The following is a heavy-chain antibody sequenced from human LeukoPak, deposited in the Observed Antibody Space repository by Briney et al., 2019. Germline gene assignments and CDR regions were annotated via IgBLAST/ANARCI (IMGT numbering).Heavy chain of an antibody. CDR3: AKGRRWELDAFDI. D-gene: IGHD1-26*01. Sequence: GGSLRLSCAASGFTFSSYGMSWVRQAPGKGLEWVSAISGSGGSTYYADSVKGRFTISRDNSKNTLYLQMNSLRAEDTAVYYCAKGRRWELDAFDIWGQGTMVTVSS. J-gene: IGHJ3*02. V-gene: IGHV3-23*01. CDR1: GFTFSSYG. CDR2: ISGSGGST.